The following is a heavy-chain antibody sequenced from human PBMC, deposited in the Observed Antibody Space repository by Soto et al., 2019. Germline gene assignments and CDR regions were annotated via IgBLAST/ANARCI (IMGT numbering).Heavy chain of an antibody. Sequence: ASVKVSCKASGYTFTSYGISWVRQAPGQGLEWMGWISAYNGNTNYAQKLQGRVTMTTDTSTSTAYMELRSLRSDDTAVYYCARYAWSREEKRIDYWGQGTLVTVSS. CDR2: ISAYNGNT. CDR1: GYTFTSYG. CDR3: ARYAWSREEKRIDY. V-gene: IGHV1-18*01. J-gene: IGHJ4*02. D-gene: IGHD2-2*01.